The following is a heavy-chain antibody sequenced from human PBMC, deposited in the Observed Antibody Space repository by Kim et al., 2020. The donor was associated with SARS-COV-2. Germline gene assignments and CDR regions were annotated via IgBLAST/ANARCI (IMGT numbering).Heavy chain of an antibody. CDR1: GFTFSDYY. V-gene: IGHV3-11*05. D-gene: IGHD3-16*02. CDR3: ARDGYDYVWGSYRAYYYYYGMDV. CDR2: ISSSSSYT. Sequence: GGSLRLSCAASGFTFSDYYMSWIRQAPGKGLEWVSYISSSSSYTNYADSVKGRFTISRDNAKNSLYLQMNSLRAEDTAVYYCARDGYDYVWGSYRAYYYYYGMDVWGQAPTVTASS. J-gene: IGHJ6*02.